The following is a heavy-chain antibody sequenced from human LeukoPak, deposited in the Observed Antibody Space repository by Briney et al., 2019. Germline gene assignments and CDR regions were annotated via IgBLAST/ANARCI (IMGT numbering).Heavy chain of an antibody. CDR2: IWYDGSNK. J-gene: IGHJ6*03. CDR3: AKVSSSWYWYYYYMDV. V-gene: IGHV3-33*06. Sequence: GGSLRLSCAASGFTFSSYGMHWVRQAPGKGLEWVAVIWYDGSNKYYADSVKGRFTISRDNSKNTLYLQMNSLRAEDTAVYYCAKVSSSWYWYYYYMDVWGKGTTVTVSS. D-gene: IGHD6-13*01. CDR1: GFTFSSYG.